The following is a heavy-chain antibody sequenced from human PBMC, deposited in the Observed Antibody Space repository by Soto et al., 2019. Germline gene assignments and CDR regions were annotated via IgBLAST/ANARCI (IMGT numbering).Heavy chain of an antibody. CDR2: MNPNSGNT. J-gene: IGHJ5*02. CDR3: ARGLIGTIFGVVIIAGDWFDP. CDR1: GYTFTSYD. Sequence: ASVKVSCKASGYTFTSYDINWVRQATGQGLEWMGWMNPNSGNTGYAQKFQGRVTMTRNTSISRAYMELSSLRSEDTAVYYCARGLIGTIFGVVIIAGDWFDPWGQGTLVTVSS. V-gene: IGHV1-8*01. D-gene: IGHD3-3*01.